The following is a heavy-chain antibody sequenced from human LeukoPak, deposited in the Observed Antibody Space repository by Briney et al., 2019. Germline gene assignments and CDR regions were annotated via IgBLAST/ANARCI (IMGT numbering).Heavy chain of an antibody. CDR3: STSCYAGDY. D-gene: IGHD2-2*01. CDR1: GGSISSSSYY. V-gene: IGHV4-39*01. Sequence: SETLSLTCTVSGGSISSSSYYWGWIRQPPGKGLEWIGSVYYSGSTYYNPSLKSRVTISVDTSKNQFSLKLSSVTAADTAVYYCSTSCYAGDYWGQGTLVTVSS. J-gene: IGHJ4*02. CDR2: VYYSGST.